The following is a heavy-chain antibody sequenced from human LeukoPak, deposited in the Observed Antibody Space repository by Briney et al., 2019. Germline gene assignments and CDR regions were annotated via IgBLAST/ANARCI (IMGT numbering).Heavy chain of an antibody. CDR2: ISSSSSYI. J-gene: IGHJ3*02. D-gene: IGHD3-22*01. V-gene: IGHV3-21*01. CDR1: GFTFSSYS. Sequence: PGGSLRLSCAASGFTFSSYSMNWVRQAPGKGLEWVSSISSSSSYIYYADSVKGRFTISRDNAKNSLYLQMNSLRAEDTAVYYCARDGDSSGYPYDAFDIWGQGTMVTVSS. CDR3: ARDGDSSGYPYDAFDI.